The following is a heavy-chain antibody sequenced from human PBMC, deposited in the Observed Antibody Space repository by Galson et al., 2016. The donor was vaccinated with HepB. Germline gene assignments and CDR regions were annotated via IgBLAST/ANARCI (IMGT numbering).Heavy chain of an antibody. J-gene: IGHJ6*02. D-gene: IGHD3-3*02. CDR2: ISYSGNT. CDR3: ARASSISTLGRMDV. V-gene: IGHV4-59*01. Sequence: SETLSLTCTVPGGSITNYYWSWIRQSPGKGLEWIGYISYSGNTNYNLSLKSRVTISIDTAKSQFSLNLDSVTTADTAVYYCARASSISTLGRMDVWGQGTTVTVSS. CDR1: GGSITNYY.